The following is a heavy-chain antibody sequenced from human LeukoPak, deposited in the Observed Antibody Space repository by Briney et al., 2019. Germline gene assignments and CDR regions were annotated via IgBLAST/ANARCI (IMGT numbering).Heavy chain of an antibody. CDR2: ISNSGANT. CDR1: GFTFSSCA. D-gene: IGHD3-10*01. J-gene: IGHJ4*02. Sequence: GGSLRLSCAASGFTFSSCAMSWVRQAPGKGLEWVSSISNSGANTYYADSVQGRFTISRDISMNTLYLQMNSLRAEDTAVYYCAKRGVGYYFDHWGQGNLVTVSS. V-gene: IGHV3-23*01. CDR3: AKRGVGYYFDH.